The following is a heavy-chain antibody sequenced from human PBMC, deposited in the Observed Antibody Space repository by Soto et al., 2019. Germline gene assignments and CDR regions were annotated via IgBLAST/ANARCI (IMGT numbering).Heavy chain of an antibody. Sequence: EVQLVESGGGLVQPGGSLRLSCAASGFTFSSYAMHCVRQAPGKGLEYVSAISSNGGSTYYANSVKGRFIISRDNSTNALCLQMRSLRAEDMAVYYCARQWLDSYYFDYWGQGTLVTVSS. V-gene: IGHV3-64*01. CDR3: ARQWLDSYYFDY. J-gene: IGHJ4*02. D-gene: IGHD6-19*01. CDR1: GFTFSSYA. CDR2: ISSNGGST.